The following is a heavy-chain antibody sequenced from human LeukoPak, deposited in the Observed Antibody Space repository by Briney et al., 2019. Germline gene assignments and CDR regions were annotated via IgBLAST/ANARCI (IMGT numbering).Heavy chain of an antibody. J-gene: IGHJ4*02. V-gene: IGHV3-21*05. D-gene: IGHD2-2*01. CDR2: ISSSSSYI. CDR3: ARARIVVVPAVDY. Sequence: PGGSLRLSCAASGFTFSSYSMNWVRQAPGKGLEWVSYISSSSSYIYYADSVKGRFTISRDNAKNSLYLQMNSLRAEDTAVYYCARARIVVVPAVDYWGQGTLVTVSS. CDR1: GFTFSSYS.